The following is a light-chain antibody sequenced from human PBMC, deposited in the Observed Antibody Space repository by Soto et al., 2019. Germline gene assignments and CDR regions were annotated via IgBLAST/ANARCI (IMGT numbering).Light chain of an antibody. CDR1: QSVSGSY. V-gene: IGKV3-20*01. J-gene: IGKJ1*01. CDR2: GAS. CDR3: QQYGSSRWT. Sequence: EIVLTQSPGTLSLSPGERATLSCRASQSVSGSYLAWYQQRPGQAPRLLLYGASSRATGIPDRFSGSGSGTDFTLTITRLEPEDFAVYYCQQYGSSRWTFGRGTKVEIK.